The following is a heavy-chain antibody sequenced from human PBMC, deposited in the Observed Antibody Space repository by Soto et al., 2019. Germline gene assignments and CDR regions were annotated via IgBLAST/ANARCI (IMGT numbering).Heavy chain of an antibody. J-gene: IGHJ6*02. V-gene: IGHV5-51*01. CDR1: GYSFTSYW. CDR2: IYPGDSDT. CDR3: ARHYCSSTSCYPVYYYYYGMDV. Sequence: GESLKISCNGSGYSFTSYWICWVRQMPWKGLEWMGIIYPGDSDTRYSPSFQGRVTISADKSISTAYLQWSSLKASDTAMYYCARHYCSSTSCYPVYYYYYGMDVWGQGTTVIVSS. D-gene: IGHD2-2*01.